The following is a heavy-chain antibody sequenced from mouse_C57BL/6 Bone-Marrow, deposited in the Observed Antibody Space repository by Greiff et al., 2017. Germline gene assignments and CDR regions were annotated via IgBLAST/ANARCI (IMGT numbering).Heavy chain of an antibody. CDR3: ARGGIYYYGSSYWFAY. V-gene: IGHV1-64*01. Sequence: QVQLQQPGAELVKPGASVKLSCKASGYTFTSYWMHWVKQRPGQGLEWIGMIHPNSGSTNYNEKFKSKATLTVDKSSSTAYMQLSSLTSEDSAVYDCARGGIYYYGSSYWFAYWGQGTLVTVSA. CDR1: GYTFTSYW. CDR2: IHPNSGST. J-gene: IGHJ3*01. D-gene: IGHD1-1*01.